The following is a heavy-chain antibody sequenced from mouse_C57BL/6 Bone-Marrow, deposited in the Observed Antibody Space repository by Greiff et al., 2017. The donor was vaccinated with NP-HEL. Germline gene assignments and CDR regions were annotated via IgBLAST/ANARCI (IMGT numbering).Heavy chain of an antibody. Sequence: EVKLMESGGGLVQPGGSMKLSCAASGFTFSDAWMDWVRQSPEKGLEWVAEIRNKANNHATYYAESVKGRFTISRDDSKSSVYLQMNSLRAEDTGIYYCTRLYYYGSSFYWYFDVWGTGTTVTVSS. D-gene: IGHD1-1*01. CDR3: TRLYYYGSSFYWYFDV. CDR1: GFTFSDAW. V-gene: IGHV6-6*01. J-gene: IGHJ1*03. CDR2: IRNKANNHAT.